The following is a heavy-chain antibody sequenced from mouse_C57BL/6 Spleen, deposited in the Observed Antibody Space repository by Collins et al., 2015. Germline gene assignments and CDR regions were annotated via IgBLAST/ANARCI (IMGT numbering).Heavy chain of an antibody. CDR3: ARGLLRFFDY. J-gene: IGHJ2*01. CDR1: GHTFTGYW. D-gene: IGHD1-1*01. Sequence: QVQLQQSGAELMKPGASVKLSCKATGHTFTGYWIEWVKQRPGHGLEWIGEILPGSGSTNYNEKFKGKATFTADTCSNTAYMQLSSLTTEDSASYYCARGLLRFFDYWGQGTTLTVSS. CDR2: ILPGSGST. V-gene: IGHV1-9*01.